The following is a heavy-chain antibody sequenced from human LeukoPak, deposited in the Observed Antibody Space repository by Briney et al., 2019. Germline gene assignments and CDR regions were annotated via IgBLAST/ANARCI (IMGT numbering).Heavy chain of an antibody. Sequence: PSETLSLTCTVSGGSISSSSYYWRWIRQPPGKGMEWIGSIYYSGSTYYNPSLKSRVTISVDTSKNQFSLKLSSVTAADTAVYYCTGITIFGVVITYFDYWGQGTLVTVSS. CDR1: GGSISSSSYY. D-gene: IGHD3-3*01. V-gene: IGHV4-39*01. CDR2: IYYSGST. J-gene: IGHJ4*02. CDR3: TGITIFGVVITYFDY.